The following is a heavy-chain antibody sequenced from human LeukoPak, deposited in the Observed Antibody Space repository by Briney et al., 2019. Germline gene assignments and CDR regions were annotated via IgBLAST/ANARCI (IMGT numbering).Heavy chain of an antibody. Sequence: PGGSLGLSCAASGFTFSSYAMSWVRQAPGKGLEWVSAISGSGGSTYYADSVKGRFTISRDNSKNTLYLQMNSLRAEDTAVYYCAKDPSSFTVTGEFDYWGQGTLVTVSP. CDR3: AKDPSSFTVTGEFDY. CDR1: GFTFSSYA. V-gene: IGHV3-23*01. D-gene: IGHD4-17*01. CDR2: ISGSGGST. J-gene: IGHJ4*02.